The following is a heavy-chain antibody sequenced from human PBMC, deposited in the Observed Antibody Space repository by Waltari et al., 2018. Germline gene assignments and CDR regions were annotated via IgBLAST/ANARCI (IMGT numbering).Heavy chain of an antibody. CDR1: GCSFNIYC. CDR2: VSGTTSYR. J-gene: IGHJ5*01. V-gene: IGHV3-21*01. Sequence: DVQLVEYGGGLGKPGGSLSVSCGASGCSFNIYCMNWVRHAPGNGLEEVALVSGTTSYRYYADAVKGRFTVSRDSAKTSVYLQMDSLRVEDTAVYYCARGVFDSWGQGTLVTVSS. CDR3: ARGVFDS.